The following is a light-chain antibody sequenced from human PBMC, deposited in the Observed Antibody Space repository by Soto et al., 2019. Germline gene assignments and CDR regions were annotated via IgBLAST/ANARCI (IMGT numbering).Light chain of an antibody. V-gene: IGKV3-20*01. J-gene: IGKJ1*01. Sequence: ETVLTQSPGTLSLSPGERATLSCRASQSLGSDYLAWYQQKPGQAPRLLIYAVSSRATDIPDRFSGSGSGTDFTLNISRLEQEDFAMYYCQLYGTSRTFGQGTKVEI. CDR2: AVS. CDR3: QLYGTSRT. CDR1: QSLGSDY.